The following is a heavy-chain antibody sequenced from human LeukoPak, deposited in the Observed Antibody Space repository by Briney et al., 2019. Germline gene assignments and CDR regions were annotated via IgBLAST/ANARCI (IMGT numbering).Heavy chain of an antibody. J-gene: IGHJ4*02. CDR3: AKTGFDY. Sequence: GGSLRLSCAASGFTVSSNYMSWVRQAPGKGPEWVSVIYSGGSAYSADSVKGRFTMSRDTSKNTLYLQMNSLRAEDTAVYYCAKTGFDYWGQGTLVTVPS. CDR1: GFTVSSNY. CDR2: IYSGGSA. V-gene: IGHV3-66*01.